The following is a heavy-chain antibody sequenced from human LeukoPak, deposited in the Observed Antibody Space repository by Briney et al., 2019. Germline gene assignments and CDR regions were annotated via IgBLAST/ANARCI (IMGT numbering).Heavy chain of an antibody. Sequence: GGSLRLSCAASGFTFSSYWMHWVRQAPGKGLVWVSRINSDGSSTSYADSVKSRFTISRDNAKNTLYLQMNSLRAEDTAVYYCARILDPSSYYDFWSGYYTGFVFDYWGQGTLVTVSS. CDR1: GFTFSSYW. J-gene: IGHJ4*02. V-gene: IGHV3-74*01. CDR2: INSDGSST. D-gene: IGHD3-3*01. CDR3: ARILDPSSYYDFWSGYYTGFVFDY.